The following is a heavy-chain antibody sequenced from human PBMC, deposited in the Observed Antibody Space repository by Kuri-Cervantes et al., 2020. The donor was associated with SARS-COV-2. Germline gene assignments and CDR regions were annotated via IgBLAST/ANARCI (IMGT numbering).Heavy chain of an antibody. J-gene: IGHJ2*01. Sequence: GGFLRPSCAALGFTFSSYGMHWVRQAPGKELEWVAVIWYDGSNKYYADSVKGRFTISRDNSKNTLYLQMNSLRAEDTAVYYCARDPVIERWLADWYFDVWGRGTLVTVSS. D-gene: IGHD6-19*01. CDR2: IWYDGSNK. V-gene: IGHV3-33*01. CDR1: GFTFSSYG. CDR3: ARDPVIERWLADWYFDV.